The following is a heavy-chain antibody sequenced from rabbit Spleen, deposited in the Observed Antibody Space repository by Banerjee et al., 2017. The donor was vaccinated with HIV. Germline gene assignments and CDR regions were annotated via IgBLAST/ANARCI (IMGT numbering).Heavy chain of an antibody. V-gene: IGHV1S45*01. CDR3: ARDTGSSFSSYGMDL. J-gene: IGHJ6*01. Sequence: QEQLVESGGGLVKPGASLTLTCTASGFSFSSSYWISWVRQAPGKGLEWIACIYTGSSGNTYYASWAKGRFTISKTSSTTVTLQMTSLIAADTATYFCARDTGSSFSSYGMDLWGPGTLVTVS. D-gene: IGHD8-1*01. CDR1: GFSFSSSYW. CDR2: IYTGSSGNT.